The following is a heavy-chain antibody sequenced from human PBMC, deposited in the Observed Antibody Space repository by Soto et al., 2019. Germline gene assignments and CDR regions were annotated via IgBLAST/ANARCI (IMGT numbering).Heavy chain of an antibody. D-gene: IGHD2-15*01. J-gene: IGHJ5*02. V-gene: IGHV1-3*01. CDR2: INAGNGNT. CDR1: GYTFTSYA. Sequence: ASVKVSCKASGYTFTSYAMHWVRQAPGQRLEWMGWINAGNGNTKYSQKFQGRVTITRDTSASTAYMELSSLRSEDTAVYYCARRYFSGGSFGWFDPWGQGTLVTVSS. CDR3: ARRYFSGGSFGWFDP.